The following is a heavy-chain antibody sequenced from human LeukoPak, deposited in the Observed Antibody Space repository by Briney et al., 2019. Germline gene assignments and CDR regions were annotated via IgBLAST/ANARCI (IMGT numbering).Heavy chain of an antibody. V-gene: IGHV3-21*06. Sequence: GGSRRLSCTASGLTFSTSGFNWVRQAPGKGREWVASIGPTGSDRYHADSIKGRFTISRDYANNFLYLQMNSLRAEDTAVYYCATETNGRHYDYWGQGTLLTVSS. CDR1: GLTFSTSG. CDR2: IGPTGSDR. D-gene: IGHD1-14*01. J-gene: IGHJ4*02. CDR3: ATETNGRHYDY.